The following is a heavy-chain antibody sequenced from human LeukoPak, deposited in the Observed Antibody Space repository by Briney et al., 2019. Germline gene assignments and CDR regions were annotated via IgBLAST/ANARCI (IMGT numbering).Heavy chain of an antibody. CDR2: IYWNDDK. J-gene: IGHJ4*02. CDR1: GFSLSTSRVG. V-gene: IGHV2-5*01. D-gene: IGHD3-3*01. CDR3: AHSGTYYDFWSGYPSLHY. Sequence: ESGPTLVNPTQTLTLTCTFSGFSLSTSRVGVGWIRQPPGKALEWLALIYWNDDKYYSPSLKTRLTITKDTSKNQVVLTMTNMDPVDTATYYCAHSGTYYDFWSGYPSLHYWGQGTLVTVSS.